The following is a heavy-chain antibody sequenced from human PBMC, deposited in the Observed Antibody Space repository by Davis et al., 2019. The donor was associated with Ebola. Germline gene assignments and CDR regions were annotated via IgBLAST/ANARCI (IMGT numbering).Heavy chain of an antibody. Sequence: GGSLRLSCAASGFTFSSYAMSWVRQTPGKGLEWVSAISGSAGNTYYADSVKGRFTISRDNSKNTLYLQMNSLRAEDTAVYYCAKEGELWPTYYFDYWGQGTLVTVSS. CDR2: ISGSAGNT. CDR1: GFTFSSYA. J-gene: IGHJ4*02. V-gene: IGHV3-23*01. D-gene: IGHD5-18*01. CDR3: AKEGELWPTYYFDY.